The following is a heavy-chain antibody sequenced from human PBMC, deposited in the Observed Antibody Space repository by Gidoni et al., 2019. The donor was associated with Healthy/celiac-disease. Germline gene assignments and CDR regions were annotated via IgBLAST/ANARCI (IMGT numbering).Heavy chain of an antibody. Sequence: VKPSETLSLTCTVSGGSISSYYWSWIRQPPGKGLAWIGYIYYSGSTNYNPSLKSRVTISVDTSKNQFSLKLSSVTAADTAVYYCARSVGDYIWGSYRQGPFDYWGQGTLVTVSS. CDR1: GGSISSYY. J-gene: IGHJ4*02. CDR2: IYYSGST. CDR3: ARSVGDYIWGSYRQGPFDY. V-gene: IGHV4-59*01. D-gene: IGHD3-16*02.